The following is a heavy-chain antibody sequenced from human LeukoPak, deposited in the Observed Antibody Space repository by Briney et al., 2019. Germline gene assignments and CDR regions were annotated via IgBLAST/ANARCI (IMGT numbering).Heavy chain of an antibody. CDR3: AKTDLTTVTTFQNY. V-gene: IGHV3-23*01. CDR1: GFTFSSYA. Sequence: GGSLRLSCAASGFTFSSYAMSWVRQAPGKGLEWVSAISASGGSTYYADSVKGRFTISRDNSKNTLYLQMNSLRAEDTAVYYCAKTDLTTVTTFQNYWGQGTLVTVSS. J-gene: IGHJ4*02. CDR2: ISASGGST. D-gene: IGHD4-17*01.